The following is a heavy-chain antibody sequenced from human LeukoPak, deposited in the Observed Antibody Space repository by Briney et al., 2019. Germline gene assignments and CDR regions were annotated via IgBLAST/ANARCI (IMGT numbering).Heavy chain of an antibody. Sequence: SVKVSCKASGYTFTGYYMHWVRQAPGQGLEWMGWINPNSGGTNYAQRFRGRVTMTRDTSIRTAYMELSRLRSNDTAVYYCASDDSSGYYPTYYFDYWGQGTLVTVSS. D-gene: IGHD3-22*01. CDR2: INPNSGGT. J-gene: IGHJ4*02. V-gene: IGHV1-2*02. CDR1: GYTFTGYY. CDR3: ASDDSSGYYPTYYFDY.